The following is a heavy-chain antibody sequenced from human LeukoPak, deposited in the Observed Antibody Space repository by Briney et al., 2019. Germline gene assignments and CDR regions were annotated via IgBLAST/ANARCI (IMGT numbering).Heavy chain of an antibody. CDR1: GGSISSYY. V-gene: IGHV4-59*01. J-gene: IGHJ4*02. Sequence: PSETLSLTCTVSGGSISSYYWSWIRQPPGKGLEWIGYIYYSGSTNYNPSLESRVTISVDTSKNQFSLKLSSVTAADTAVYYCARVVAAAGHFDYWGQGTLVTVSS. CDR3: ARVVAAAGHFDY. CDR2: IYYSGST. D-gene: IGHD6-13*01.